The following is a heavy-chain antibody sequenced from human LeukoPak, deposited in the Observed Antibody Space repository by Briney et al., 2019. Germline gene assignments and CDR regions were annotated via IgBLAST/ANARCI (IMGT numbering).Heavy chain of an antibody. D-gene: IGHD6-6*01. CDR2: INWNGGST. V-gene: IGHV3-20*04. CDR3: ARALSSSSFLPYYYYMDV. Sequence: GGSLRLSCAASGFTFDDYGMSWVRRAPGKGLEWVSGINWNGGSTGYADSVKGRFTISRDNAKNSLYLQMNSLRAEDTALYYCARALSSSSFLPYYYYMDVWGKGTTVTVSS. J-gene: IGHJ6*03. CDR1: GFTFDDYG.